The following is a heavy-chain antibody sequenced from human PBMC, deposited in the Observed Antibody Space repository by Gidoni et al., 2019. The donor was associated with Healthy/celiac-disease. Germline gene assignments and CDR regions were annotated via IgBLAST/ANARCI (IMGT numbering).Heavy chain of an antibody. CDR1: GGTFSSYA. CDR3: ARDSGKQWLVYVSYYGMDV. J-gene: IGHJ6*02. D-gene: IGHD6-19*01. V-gene: IGHV1-69*01. CDR2: IIPIFGTA. Sequence: QLQLVQSGAEVKKPGSSVKVSCQAAGGTFSSYAISWVRQAPGQGLEWMGGIIPIFGTANYAQKFQGRVTITADESTSTAYMELSSLRSEDTAVYYCARDSGKQWLVYVSYYGMDVWGQGTTVTVSS.